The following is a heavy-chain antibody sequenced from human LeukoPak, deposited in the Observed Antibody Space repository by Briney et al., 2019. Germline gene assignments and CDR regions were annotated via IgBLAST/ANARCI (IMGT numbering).Heavy chain of an antibody. CDR2: IYYSGST. J-gene: IGHJ4*02. CDR1: GGSISSYY. V-gene: IGHV4-59*01. CDR3: ARDPSYYYDSSGYYDY. Sequence: RASETLSLTCTVSGGSISSYYWSWIRQPPGKGLEWTGYIYYSGSTNYNPSLKSRVTISVDTSKNQFSLKLSSVTAADTAVYYCARDPSYYYDSSGYYDYWGQGTLVTVSS. D-gene: IGHD3-22*01.